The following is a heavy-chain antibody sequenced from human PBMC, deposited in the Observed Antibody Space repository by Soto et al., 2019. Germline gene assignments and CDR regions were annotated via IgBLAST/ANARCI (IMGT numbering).Heavy chain of an antibody. Sequence: ASVRVSCKASGYTFTSYGISWVRQAPGQGLEWMGWISAYNGNTNYAQKLQGRVTMTTDTSTSTAYMELRSLRSDDTAVYYCAIGSVTTVWGWFDPWGQGTLVTVSS. CDR3: AIGSVTTVWGWFDP. J-gene: IGHJ5*02. CDR1: GYTFTSYG. V-gene: IGHV1-18*01. D-gene: IGHD4-4*01. CDR2: ISAYNGNT.